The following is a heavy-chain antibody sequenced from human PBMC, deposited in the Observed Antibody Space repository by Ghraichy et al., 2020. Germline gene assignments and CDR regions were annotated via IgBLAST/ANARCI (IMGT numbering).Heavy chain of an antibody. D-gene: IGHD5-18*01. CDR1: GFTFSSYG. CDR3: ARERLDTAMTEPIDY. V-gene: IGHV3-33*01. Sequence: GGSLRLSCAASGFTFSSYGMHWVRQAPGKGLEWVAVIWYDGSNKYYADSVKGRFTISRDNSKNTLYLQMNSLRAEDTAVYYCARERLDTAMTEPIDYWGQGTLVTVSS. CDR2: IWYDGSNK. J-gene: IGHJ4*02.